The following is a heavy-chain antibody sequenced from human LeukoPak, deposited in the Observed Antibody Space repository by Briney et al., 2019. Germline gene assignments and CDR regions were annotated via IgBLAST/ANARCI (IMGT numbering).Heavy chain of an antibody. CDR3: AKDRYFAWLFPPPTADY. V-gene: IGHV3-30*18. CDR2: ISYDGSNK. Sequence: PGGALRLSCAASGFTFSSYGMHWVRQAPAKELEWVAVISYDGSNKYYADSVKGRFNISRENSTTTPYMQLNSLRAEDTAVYYCAKDRYFAWLFPPPTADYWGQGTLVTVSS. J-gene: IGHJ4*02. D-gene: IGHD3-9*01. CDR1: GFTFSSYG.